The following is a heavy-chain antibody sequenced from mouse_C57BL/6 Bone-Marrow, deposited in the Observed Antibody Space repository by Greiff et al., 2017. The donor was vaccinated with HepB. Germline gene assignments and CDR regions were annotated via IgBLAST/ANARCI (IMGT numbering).Heavy chain of an antibody. Sequence: EVNLVESGGGLVKPGGSLKLSCAASGFTFSDYGMHWVRQAPEKGLEWVAYISSGSSTIDYADTVKGRFTISRDNAKNTLFLQMTSLRSEDTAMYYCARDGLDYYGSVMDYWGQGTSVTVSS. CDR1: GFTFSDYG. V-gene: IGHV5-17*01. CDR2: ISSGSSTI. J-gene: IGHJ4*01. CDR3: ARDGLDYYGSVMDY. D-gene: IGHD1-1*01.